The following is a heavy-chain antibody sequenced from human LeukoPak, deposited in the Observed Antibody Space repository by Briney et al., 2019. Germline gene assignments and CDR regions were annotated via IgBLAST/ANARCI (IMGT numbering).Heavy chain of an antibody. D-gene: IGHD5-12*01. CDR3: ARGGLRHYWYFDL. V-gene: IGHV4-59*01. J-gene: IGHJ2*01. CDR2: IYYSGIT. Sequence: SETLSLTCTVSGGSISSYYWNWIRQPPGKGLEWIGYIYYSGITNYNPSLKSRVTISVDTSKNQFSLKLSSVTAADTAVYYCARGGLRHYWYFDLWGRGTLVTVSS. CDR1: GGSISSYY.